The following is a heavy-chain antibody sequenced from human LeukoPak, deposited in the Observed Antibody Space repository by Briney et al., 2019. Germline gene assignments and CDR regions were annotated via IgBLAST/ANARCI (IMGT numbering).Heavy chain of an antibody. CDR2: IRYDGINK. CDR1: GFTFNSYG. CDR3: AKEGAGSLWFGESYYMDV. Sequence: PGGSLRLSCAASGFTFNSYGMHWVRQAPGKGLDWVAFIRYDGINKYYADSVKGRFTISRDNSKNTLYLQMNSLRAEDTAVYYCAKEGAGSLWFGESYYMDVWGKGTTVTISS. J-gene: IGHJ6*03. D-gene: IGHD3-10*01. V-gene: IGHV3-30*02.